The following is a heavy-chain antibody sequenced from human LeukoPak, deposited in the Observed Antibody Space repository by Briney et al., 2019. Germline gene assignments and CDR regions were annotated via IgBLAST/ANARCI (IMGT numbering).Heavy chain of an antibody. CDR2: INPNSGDT. CDR1: GYTFTGYY. CDR3: ARAIVVVLSDLDAFDL. V-gene: IGHV1-2*06. J-gene: IGHJ3*01. Sequence: ASVKVSCTASGYTFTGYYINWVRQAPGQGPEWRGRINPNSGDTNYKHNFQGRVTIPSNTSINTVYIEMSRLISNDTAVYYCARAIVVVLSDLDAFDLWGQGTMVTVSP. D-gene: IGHD2-15*01.